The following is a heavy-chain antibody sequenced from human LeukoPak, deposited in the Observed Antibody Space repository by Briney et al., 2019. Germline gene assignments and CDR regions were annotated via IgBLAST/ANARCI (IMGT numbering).Heavy chain of an antibody. V-gene: IGHV4-31*03. J-gene: IGHJ5*02. Sequence: SETLSLTCTVSGGSISSGGYYWSWIRQHPGKGLEWIGYTYYSGSTYYNPPLKSRVTISVDTSKNQFSLKLSSVTAADTAVYYCARGLWFGEFEAPHWFDPWGQGTLVTVSS. CDR2: TYYSGST. D-gene: IGHD3-10*01. CDR1: GGSISSGGYY. CDR3: ARGLWFGEFEAPHWFDP.